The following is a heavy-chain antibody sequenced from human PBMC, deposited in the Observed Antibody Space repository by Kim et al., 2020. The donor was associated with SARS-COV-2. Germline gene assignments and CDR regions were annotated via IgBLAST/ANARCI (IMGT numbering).Heavy chain of an antibody. CDR3: AGVGGHSSFDY. J-gene: IGHJ4*02. D-gene: IGHD3-16*01. CDR1: GGSLSSTYY. Sequence: SETLSLTCNVSGGSLSSTYYWAWIRQPPGEGLEWIGSMYYTGSTYYNPSLKSRVTISADTSNNQFFLHLTSVTAADTAVYFCAGVGGHSSFDYWGQGSLVTVSS. CDR2: MYYTGST. V-gene: IGHV4-39*07.